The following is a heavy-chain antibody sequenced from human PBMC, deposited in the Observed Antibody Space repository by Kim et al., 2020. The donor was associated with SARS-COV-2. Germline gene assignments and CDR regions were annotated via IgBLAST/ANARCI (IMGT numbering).Heavy chain of an antibody. Sequence: SETLSLTCTVSGGSISSGDYYCSWIRQPPGKGLEWIGYIYYTGSSHYNPSLNSRVTISIDTSKNQFSLKLSSVTAADTAVYYCARGPPIGGGDCYSHWGQGTLVTVSS. CDR2: IYYTGSS. D-gene: IGHD2-21*02. J-gene: IGHJ4*02. V-gene: IGHV4-30-4*01. CDR1: GGSISSGDYY. CDR3: ARGPPIGGGDCYSH.